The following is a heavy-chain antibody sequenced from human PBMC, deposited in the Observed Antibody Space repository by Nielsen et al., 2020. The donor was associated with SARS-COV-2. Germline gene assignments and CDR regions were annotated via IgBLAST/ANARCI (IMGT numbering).Heavy chain of an antibody. J-gene: IGHJ5*02. Sequence: SLKISCAASGFTFDDYAMHWVRQAPGKGLEWVSGISWNSNSIAYADSVKGRFTISRDNSKNTLYLQMNSLRAEDTAVYYCATGAAAGTQNWFDPWGQGTLVTVSS. D-gene: IGHD6-13*01. CDR3: ATGAAAGTQNWFDP. V-gene: IGHV3-9*01. CDR1: GFTFDDYA. CDR2: ISWNSNSI.